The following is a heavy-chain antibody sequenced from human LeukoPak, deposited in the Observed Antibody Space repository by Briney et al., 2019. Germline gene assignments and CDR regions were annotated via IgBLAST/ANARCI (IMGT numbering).Heavy chain of an antibody. V-gene: IGHV3-66*02. CDR2: IYSGGST. J-gene: IGHJ4*02. Sequence: GGSLRLSRAASGFTVSSNYMSWVRQAPGKGLEWVSVIYSGGSTYYADSVKGRFTISRDNSKNTLYLQVNSLRAEDTAVYYCATSYSPFGLIDYWGQGTLVTVSS. CDR3: ATSYSPFGLIDY. D-gene: IGHD4-11*01. CDR1: GFTVSSNY.